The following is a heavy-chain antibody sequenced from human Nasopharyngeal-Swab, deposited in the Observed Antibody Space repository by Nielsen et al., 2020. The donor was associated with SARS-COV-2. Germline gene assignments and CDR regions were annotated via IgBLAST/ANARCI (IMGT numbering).Heavy chain of an antibody. CDR1: RYTFTSSG. CDR3: AREGEYGAYDAPDY. J-gene: IGHJ4*02. V-gene: IGHV1-69*10. CDR2: IVPALGLP. D-gene: IGHD5-12*01. Sequence: SSVNVSCKASRYTFTSSGISWVRQAPGQGLEWMGGIVPALGLPNYAQKFRGRVTISADRSTTTSYLELSSLRFEDPAIYYCAREGEYGAYDAPDYWGQGTLVTVSS.